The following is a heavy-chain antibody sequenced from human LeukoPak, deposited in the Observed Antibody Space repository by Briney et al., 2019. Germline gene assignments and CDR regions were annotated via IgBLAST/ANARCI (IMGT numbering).Heavy chain of an antibody. CDR3: ARGGTYDDFWLTDY. CDR1: GGSFSGHY. Sequence: SQTLSLTCALYGGSFSGHYYTWIRQPPGKGLEWIGEINHRGTTNCNPSLKSRVTISLDTSKNQFSMKLSSVTAADTAVYYCARGGTYDDFWLTDYWGQGTLVTVSS. CDR2: INHRGTT. D-gene: IGHD3-3*01. V-gene: IGHV4-34*01. J-gene: IGHJ4*02.